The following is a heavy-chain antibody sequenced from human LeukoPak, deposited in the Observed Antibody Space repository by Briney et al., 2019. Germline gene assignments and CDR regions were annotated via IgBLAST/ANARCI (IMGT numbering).Heavy chain of an antibody. CDR3: VSGRWSGYYFDT. Sequence: KPSETLSLTCTVSGGSITSYHWSWLRQSPGKGVEWIGYINYSGTTNYNPSLKSRATMSDDTSKKQFSLRLISVTAADTAVYYCVSGRWSGYYFDTWGQGTRVTVSS. D-gene: IGHD3-3*01. J-gene: IGHJ4*02. CDR1: GGSITSYH. CDR2: INYSGTT. V-gene: IGHV4-59*01.